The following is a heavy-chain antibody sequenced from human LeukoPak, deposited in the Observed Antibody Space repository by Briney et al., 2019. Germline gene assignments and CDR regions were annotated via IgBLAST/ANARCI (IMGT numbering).Heavy chain of an antibody. D-gene: IGHD2-21*02. V-gene: IGHV1-69*13. J-gene: IGHJ5*02. CDR3: ATSAYCGSDCYSSWFDP. CDR2: IIPMFGTA. CDR1: GGTFSSYA. Sequence: SVKVSCKASGGTFSSYAISWVQQAPGQGLEWMGGIIPMFGTANYAQKFQGRVTITAAESTGTAYMELSSLRSEDTAMYYCATSAYCGSDCYSSWFDPWGQGTLVTVSS.